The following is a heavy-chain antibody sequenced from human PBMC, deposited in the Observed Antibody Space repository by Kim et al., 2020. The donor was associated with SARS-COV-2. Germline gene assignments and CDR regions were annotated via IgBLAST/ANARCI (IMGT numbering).Heavy chain of an antibody. Sequence: GGSLRLSCAASGFTVSSNYMSWVRQAPGKGLEWVSVIYSGGSTYYADSVKGRFTISRDNSKNTLYLQMNSLRAEDTAVYYCARDAGSLYDAFDIWGQGTMVTVS. CDR1: GFTVSSNY. CDR2: IYSGGST. CDR3: ARDAGSLYDAFDI. V-gene: IGHV3-66*02. D-gene: IGHD3-10*01. J-gene: IGHJ3*02.